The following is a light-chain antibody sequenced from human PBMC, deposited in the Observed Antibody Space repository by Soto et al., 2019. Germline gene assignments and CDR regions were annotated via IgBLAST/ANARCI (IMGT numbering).Light chain of an antibody. J-gene: IGKJ4*01. CDR3: QQTNSFPLT. Sequence: DIQMTQSPSSVSASVGDTVTITCRASQGIGSWLVWYQQKPGKAPKFLIYAASNLQSGVPSRFSGSGSGTDFTLTISSLQPEDFATYYCQQTNSFPLTFGGGTKVEIK. CDR1: QGIGSW. CDR2: AAS. V-gene: IGKV1-12*01.